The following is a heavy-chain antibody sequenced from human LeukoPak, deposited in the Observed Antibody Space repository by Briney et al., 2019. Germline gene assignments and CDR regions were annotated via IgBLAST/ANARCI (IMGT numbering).Heavy chain of an antibody. Sequence: GGSLRLSCAASGLTFSSYGMHWVRQAPGKGLEWVAVISYDGSNKYYADSVKGRFTISRDNSKNTLYLQMNSLRAEDTAVYYCAKAAVVATFGLIDYWGQGTLVTVSS. CDR1: GLTFSSYG. J-gene: IGHJ4*02. CDR3: AKAAVVATFGLIDY. CDR2: ISYDGSNK. D-gene: IGHD2-21*01. V-gene: IGHV3-30*18.